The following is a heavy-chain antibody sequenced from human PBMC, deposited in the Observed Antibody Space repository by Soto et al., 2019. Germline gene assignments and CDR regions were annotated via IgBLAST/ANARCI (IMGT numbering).Heavy chain of an antibody. D-gene: IGHD2-2*01. CDR3: AIFMYQLLSNYYYCYGMDV. Sequence: PGESLKISCKGSGYSFTSYWIGWVRQMPGKGLEWMGIIYPGDSDTRYSPSFQGQVTISADQSISTAYLQWSSLKASDTAMYYCAIFMYQLLSNYYYCYGMDVWGQGTTVTVSS. CDR1: GYSFTSYW. CDR2: IYPGDSDT. J-gene: IGHJ6*02. V-gene: IGHV5-51*01.